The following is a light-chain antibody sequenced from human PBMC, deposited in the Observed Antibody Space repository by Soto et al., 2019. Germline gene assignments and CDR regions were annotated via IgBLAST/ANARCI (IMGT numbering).Light chain of an antibody. V-gene: IGKV4-1*01. J-gene: IGKJ1*01. CDR2: WAS. CDR1: QSGLYNSNNKNY. Sequence: DIVMTQSPDSLAVSLGERATINCKSSQSGLYNSNNKNYLAWYQQKPGQPPKLLIYWASTRESGVPDRFTGSVSGTDFTLTISSLQAEDVAVYYCQQYYRSRTFGQGTKVEIK. CDR3: QQYYRSRT.